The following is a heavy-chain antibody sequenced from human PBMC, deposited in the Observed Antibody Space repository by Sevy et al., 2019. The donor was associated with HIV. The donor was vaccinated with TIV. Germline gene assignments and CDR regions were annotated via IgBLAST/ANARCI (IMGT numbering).Heavy chain of an antibody. J-gene: IGHJ5*02. D-gene: IGHD3-3*01. CDR2: ISGSGGRT. Sequence: GGSLRLSCAASGFTFSSYAMSWVRQAPGKGLEWVSAISGSGGRTYYADSVKGRLTISRDNSKNTLYLQMNSLRAEDTAVYYCAKWSLGSGYSRYNWFDPWGQGTLVTVSS. CDR3: AKWSLGSGYSRYNWFDP. CDR1: GFTFSSYA. V-gene: IGHV3-23*01.